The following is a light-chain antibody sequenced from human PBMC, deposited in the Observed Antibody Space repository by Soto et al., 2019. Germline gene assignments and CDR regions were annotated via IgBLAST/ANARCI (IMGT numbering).Light chain of an antibody. CDR1: SSDVGAYNY. V-gene: IGLV2-14*01. Sequence: QSALTQPASVSGSPGQSITISSTGTSSDVGAYNYVSWYQQHSGKAPKLIIYEVTNRPSGVSNRFSASKSGNTASLTIFGLQAEDEADYYCSSYTSSSSWVFGGGTKLTVL. J-gene: IGLJ3*02. CDR2: EVT. CDR3: SSYTSSSSWV.